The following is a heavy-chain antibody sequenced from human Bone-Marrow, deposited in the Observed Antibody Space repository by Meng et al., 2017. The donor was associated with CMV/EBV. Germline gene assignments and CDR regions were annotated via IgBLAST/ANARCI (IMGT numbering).Heavy chain of an antibody. CDR2: INANTDT. V-gene: IGHV1-2*02. D-gene: IGHD6-19*01. Sequence: QVQLGRAGAEVKKPGASVNVSGKASAYTLTDYNRLWVRPATGQWLEWMGWINANTDTNYAQNFQGRVTMTRDKSNNTPYLELSRLTSGDTAVYYCARSSGWSRFDYWGQGTLVTVSS. CDR1: AYTLTDYN. J-gene: IGHJ4*02. CDR3: ARSSGWSRFDY.